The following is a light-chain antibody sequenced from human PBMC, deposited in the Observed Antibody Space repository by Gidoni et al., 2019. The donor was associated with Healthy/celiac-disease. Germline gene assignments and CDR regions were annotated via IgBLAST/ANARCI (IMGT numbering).Light chain of an antibody. J-gene: IGKJ4*01. CDR3: QQSYSTPLT. V-gene: IGKV1-39*01. CDR2: AAS. CDR1: HSISSY. Sequence: DIQMTQSPSSLSASVGDRVTITCRASHSISSYLNWYQQKPGKAPKLLIYAASSLQSGVPSRFSGSGSEDFATYYCQQSYSTPLTFGGGTKVEIK.